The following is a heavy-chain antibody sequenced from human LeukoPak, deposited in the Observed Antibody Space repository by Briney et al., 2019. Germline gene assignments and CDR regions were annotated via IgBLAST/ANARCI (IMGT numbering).Heavy chain of an antibody. CDR1: GFTFSSYA. D-gene: IGHD3-10*01. J-gene: IGHJ4*02. CDR2: ISSNGGST. Sequence: PGGSLRLSCSASGFTFSSYAVHWVRQAPGKGLEYVSAISSNGGSTYYADSVKGRFTISRDNSRNTLHLQMSSLRVEDTAVYYCVKNSSSGSFISYSGEGTLVTVSS. CDR3: VKNSSSGSFISY. V-gene: IGHV3-64D*06.